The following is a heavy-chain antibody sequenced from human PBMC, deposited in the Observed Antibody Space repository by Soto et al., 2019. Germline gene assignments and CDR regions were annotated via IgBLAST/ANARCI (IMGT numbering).Heavy chain of an antibody. CDR1: GYTFTSYD. J-gene: IGHJ6*02. Sequence: ASVKVSCKASGYTFTSYDINWVRQATGQGLEWMGWMNPNSGNTGYAQKFQGRVTMTRNTSISTAYMELSSLRSEDTAVYYCAREGYFWSGFGYYYYYGMDVWGQGTTVTVS. D-gene: IGHD3-3*01. CDR2: MNPNSGNT. V-gene: IGHV1-8*01. CDR3: AREGYFWSGFGYYYYYGMDV.